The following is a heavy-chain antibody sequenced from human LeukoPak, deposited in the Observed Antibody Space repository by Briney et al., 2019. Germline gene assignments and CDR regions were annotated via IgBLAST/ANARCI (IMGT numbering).Heavy chain of an antibody. CDR1: GFTFSSYG. CDR3: ARGSTRGMTVVPHDY. V-gene: IGHV3-33*01. CDR2: IWYDGSNK. Sequence: PGRSLRLSCAASGFTFSSYGMHWVRQAPGKGPEWVAVIWYDGSNKYYADSVKGRFTISRDNSKNTLYLQMNSLRAEDTAVYYCARGSTRGMTVVPHDYWGQGTLVTVSS. J-gene: IGHJ4*02. D-gene: IGHD3-22*01.